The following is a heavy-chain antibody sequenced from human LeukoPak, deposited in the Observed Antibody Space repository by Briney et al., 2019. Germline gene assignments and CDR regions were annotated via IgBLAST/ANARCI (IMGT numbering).Heavy chain of an antibody. V-gene: IGHV1-2*02. CDR1: GYTFTGYY. CDR2: INPNSSGT. CDR3: ARDTGCSSTSCLYYYMDV. Sequence: ASVKVSCKASGYTFTGYYMHWVRQAPGQGLEWMGWINPNSSGTNYAQKFQGRVTMTRDTSISTAYMELSRLRSDDTAVYYCARDTGCSSTSCLYYYMDVWGKGTTVTVSS. D-gene: IGHD2-2*01. J-gene: IGHJ6*03.